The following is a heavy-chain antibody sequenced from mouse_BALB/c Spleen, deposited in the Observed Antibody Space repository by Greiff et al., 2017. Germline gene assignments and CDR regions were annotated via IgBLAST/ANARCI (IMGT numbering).Heavy chain of an antibody. CDR1: GFTFTDYY. D-gene: IGHD1-2*01. Sequence: EVQVVESGGGLVQPGGSLRLSCATSGFTFTDYYMSWVRQPPGKALEWLGFIRNKANGYTTEYSASVKGRFTISRDNSQSILYLQMNTLRAEDSATYYCARPITTALYYYAMDYWGQGTSVTVSS. CDR2: IRNKANGYTT. J-gene: IGHJ4*01. V-gene: IGHV7-3*02. CDR3: ARPITTALYYYAMDY.